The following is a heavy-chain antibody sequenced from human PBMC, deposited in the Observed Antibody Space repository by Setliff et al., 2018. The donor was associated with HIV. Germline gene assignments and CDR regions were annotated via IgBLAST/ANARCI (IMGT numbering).Heavy chain of an antibody. Sequence: ASVKVSCKASGYTFSSYDISWVRQAPGQGLEWMGWISGYNGNTKYVQELQGRVTMTTDTSTRTVYMELRSLRHDDTAEYFCARVPYSSGYYGDAFDIWGQGTMVTVSS. CDR1: GYTFSSYD. CDR3: ARVPYSSGYYGDAFDI. J-gene: IGHJ3*02. CDR2: ISGYNGNT. V-gene: IGHV1-18*01. D-gene: IGHD3-22*01.